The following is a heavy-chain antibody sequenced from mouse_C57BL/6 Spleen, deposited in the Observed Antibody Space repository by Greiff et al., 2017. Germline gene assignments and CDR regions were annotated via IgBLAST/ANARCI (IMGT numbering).Heavy chain of an antibody. CDR1: GFTFSSYA. Sequence: EVQGVESGGGLVKPGGSLKLSCAASGFTFSSYAMSWVRQTPEKRLEWVATISDGGSYTYYPDHVQGRFTISRDNAKNNLYLQMSHLKSEDTAMXDCAREDYDPLYARDYWGQGTSVTVSS. CDR3: AREDYDPLYARDY. V-gene: IGHV5-4*01. CDR2: ISDGGSYT. D-gene: IGHD2-4*01. J-gene: IGHJ4*01.